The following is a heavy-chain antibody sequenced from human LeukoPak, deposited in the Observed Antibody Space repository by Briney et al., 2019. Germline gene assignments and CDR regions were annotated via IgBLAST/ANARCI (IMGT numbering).Heavy chain of an antibody. CDR2: MNPNSGNT. V-gene: IGHV1-8*01. D-gene: IGHD6-13*01. CDR3: ARSRAHRYSSSWYSFPY. CDR1: GYTFTSYD. Sequence: GASVKVSCKASGYTFTSYDINWVRQATGQGLEWMGWMNPNSGNTGYAQKFQGRVTMTRNTSISTAYMELSSLRSEDTAVYYCARSRAHRYSSSWYSFPYWGQGTLVTVSS. J-gene: IGHJ4*02.